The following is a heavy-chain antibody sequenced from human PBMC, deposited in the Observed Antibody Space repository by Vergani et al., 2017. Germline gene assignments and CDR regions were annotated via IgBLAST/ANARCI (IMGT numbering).Heavy chain of an antibody. D-gene: IGHD3-3*01. V-gene: IGHV3-23*01. Sequence: EVQLLESGGGLVQPGGSLRLSCAASGFTFSSYAMSWVRQAPGKGLEWVSAISGSGGSTYYADSVKGRFTISRDNSKNTLYLQMNSLRAEDTAVYYCAKSYYDFWGGRHYGMDVWGQGTTVTVSS. CDR1: GFTFSSYA. CDR2: ISGSGGST. CDR3: AKSYYDFWGGRHYGMDV. J-gene: IGHJ6*02.